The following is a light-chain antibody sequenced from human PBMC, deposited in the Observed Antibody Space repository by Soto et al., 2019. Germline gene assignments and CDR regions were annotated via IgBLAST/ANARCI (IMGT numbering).Light chain of an antibody. CDR2: GNG. Sequence: QSVLTQPPSVSGAPGQRVTISCTGSSSNIGAGYEVHWYQQLPGTAPKLLIYGNGNRPSGVPDRFSGSKSGTSASLAITGLQAEDEADYYCQSYDSSLSGSVFGGGTKLTVL. J-gene: IGLJ2*01. CDR3: QSYDSSLSGSV. V-gene: IGLV1-40*01. CDR1: SSNIGAGYE.